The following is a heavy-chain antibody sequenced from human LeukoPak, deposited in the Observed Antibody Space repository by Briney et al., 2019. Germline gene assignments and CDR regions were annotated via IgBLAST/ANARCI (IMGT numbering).Heavy chain of an antibody. CDR1: GFTFSSYA. CDR2: ISYDGSNK. J-gene: IGHJ4*02. D-gene: IGHD2-15*01. Sequence: GGSLRLSCAASGFTFSSYAMHWVRQAPGKGLEWVAVISYDGSNKYYADSVKGRFTISRDNSKNTLYLQMNSLRAEDTAVYYCARSCPVDYWGQGTLVTVSS. V-gene: IGHV3-30*04. CDR3: ARSCPVDY.